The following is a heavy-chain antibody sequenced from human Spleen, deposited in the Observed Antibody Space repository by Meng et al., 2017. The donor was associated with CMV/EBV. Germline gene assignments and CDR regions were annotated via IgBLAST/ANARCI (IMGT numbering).Heavy chain of an antibody. CDR3: ARDPPPRYCTSTSCYFDY. Sequence: TFSDFYMSWVRQAPGKGLEWISYISGGGGATYYADSVEGRFTISRDNAKSSLYLQMNSLRAGDTAVYYCARDPPPRYCTSTSCYFDYWGLGTLVTVSS. D-gene: IGHD2-2*01. V-gene: IGHV3-11*04. CDR2: ISGGGGAT. J-gene: IGHJ4*02. CDR1: TFSDFY.